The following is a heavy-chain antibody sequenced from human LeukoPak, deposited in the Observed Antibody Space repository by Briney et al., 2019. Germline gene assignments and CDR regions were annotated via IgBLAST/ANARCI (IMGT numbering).Heavy chain of an antibody. CDR3: ARISGSYGSYYYYGMDV. V-gene: IGHV3-66*01. D-gene: IGHD1-26*01. Sequence: GGSLRLSCAASGFTVSSNYMSWVRQAPGKGLEWVSVIYSGGSTYYADSVKGRFTISRDNSKNTLYLQMNSLRAEDTAVYYCARISGSYGSYYYYGMDVWGQGTTVTVSS. J-gene: IGHJ6*02. CDR2: IYSGGST. CDR1: GFTVSSNY.